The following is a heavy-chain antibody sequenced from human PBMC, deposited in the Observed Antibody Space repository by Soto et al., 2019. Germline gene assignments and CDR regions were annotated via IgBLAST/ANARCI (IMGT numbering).Heavy chain of an antibody. J-gene: IGHJ4*02. CDR2: VHDSWGS. CDR1: GGSISSYY. V-gene: IGHV4-59*08. D-gene: IGHD2-8*01. CDR3: ARQLYTYDTDY. Sequence: SETLSLTCTVSGGSISSYYWSWIRQPPGKGLEWIGYVHDSWGSHYNPSLKSRVAISLDTSKNQFSLHLRSVTAADTAVYYCARQLYTYDTDYWGQGTLVTVSS.